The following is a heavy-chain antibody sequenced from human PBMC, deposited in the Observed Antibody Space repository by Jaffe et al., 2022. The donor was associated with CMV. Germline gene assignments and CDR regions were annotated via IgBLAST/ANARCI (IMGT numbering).Heavy chain of an antibody. J-gene: IGHJ3*01. D-gene: IGHD1-1*01. CDR1: GFIFDDFV. V-gene: IGHV3-9*01. CDR2: INWNSGVI. Sequence: EVQLVESGGGLVQPGRSVRLSCAASGFIFDDFVMHWVRQVPGKGLEWVSGINWNSGVIAYAESVKGRFTISRDNAKSSLYLQMNSLRPEDTAFYYCVRAAYTTTYALDDRFDVWGQGTMVTVSS. CDR3: VRAAYTTTYALDDRFDV.